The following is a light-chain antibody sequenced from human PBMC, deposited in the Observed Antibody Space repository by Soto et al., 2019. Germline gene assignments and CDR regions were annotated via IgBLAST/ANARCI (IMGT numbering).Light chain of an antibody. CDR2: AAS. Sequence: DIQMTQSPSAMSASVGDRVTITCRASQGISNYLAWFQQKPGKVTKRLIYAASSLQSGVPSRFSGSGSGTEFTLTIRGLPPEDFATYCCLQHNSYPWTFGQGTKTEFK. V-gene: IGKV1-17*03. CDR1: QGISNY. CDR3: LQHNSYPWT. J-gene: IGKJ1*01.